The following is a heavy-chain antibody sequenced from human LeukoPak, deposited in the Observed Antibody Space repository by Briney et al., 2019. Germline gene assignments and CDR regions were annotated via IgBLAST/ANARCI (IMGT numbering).Heavy chain of an antibody. D-gene: IGHD6-13*01. J-gene: IGHJ4*02. V-gene: IGHV4-34*01. CDR3: VREQVRGRSSRIDY. CDR1: GGSFSGYY. Sequence: SETLSLTCAVYGGSFSGYYWSWIRQPPGKGLEWIGEINHSGSTNYNPSLKSRVTISVDTSKNQFSLKLSSVTAADTAVYYCVREQVRGRSSRIDYWGQGALVTVSS. CDR2: INHSGST.